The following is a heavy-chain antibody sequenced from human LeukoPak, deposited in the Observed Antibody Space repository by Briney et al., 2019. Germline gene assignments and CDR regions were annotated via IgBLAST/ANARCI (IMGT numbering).Heavy chain of an antibody. V-gene: IGHV3-30*04. CDR1: GFTFNSYA. CDR2: SDK. Sequence: GGSLRLSCAASGFTFNSYAMHWVRQAPGKGLEWVAGSDKYYADSVKGRFTISRDSSRNTLFLHMNTLRAEDTVIYYCAKDRTVGASYWYFDLWGRGTLVTVSS. CDR3: AKDRTVGASYWYFDL. D-gene: IGHD1-26*01. J-gene: IGHJ2*01.